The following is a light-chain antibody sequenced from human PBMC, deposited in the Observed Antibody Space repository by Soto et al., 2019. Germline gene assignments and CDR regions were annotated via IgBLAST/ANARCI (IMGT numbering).Light chain of an antibody. Sequence: QSVLTQPPSASGSPGQSVTISCTGTSSDIGVYNYVSWYQQHPGKAPKLMLYEVSKRPSGVPDRFSGSKSGNTASLTVSGLQAEDEADYYCALFIRRGISVFGGGTKVTVL. CDR2: EVS. V-gene: IGLV2-8*01. CDR3: ALFIRRGISV. CDR1: SSDIGVYNY. J-gene: IGLJ3*02.